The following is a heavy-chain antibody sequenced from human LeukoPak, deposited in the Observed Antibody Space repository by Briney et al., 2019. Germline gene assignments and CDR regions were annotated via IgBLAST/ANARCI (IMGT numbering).Heavy chain of an antibody. CDR1: GFTFSSYW. CDR2: INSDGSST. J-gene: IGHJ3*02. Sequence: GGSLRLSCAASGFTFSSYWMHWVRQAPGKGLVWGSRINSDGSSTSYADSVKGRFTISRDNAKNTLYLQMNSLRAQDTAVYYCAREGAQDAFDIWGQGTMVTVSS. CDR3: AREGAQDAFDI. V-gene: IGHV3-74*01. D-gene: IGHD4/OR15-4a*01.